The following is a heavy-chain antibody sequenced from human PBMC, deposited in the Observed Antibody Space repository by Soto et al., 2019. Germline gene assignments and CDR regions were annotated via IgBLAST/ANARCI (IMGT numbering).Heavy chain of an antibody. V-gene: IGHV1-18*01. CDR1: GYTFASYG. Sequence: QVQLVQSGAEVEKPGASVKVSCKASGYTFASYGISWVRQAPGQGLEWMGWISPYSGNTNYAQKLQGRVTMTTDTPTSTADMELRSLRADDTAVYYCARDAAAYGMDVWGQGTTVTVSS. D-gene: IGHD6-25*01. CDR3: ARDAAAYGMDV. J-gene: IGHJ6*02. CDR2: ISPYSGNT.